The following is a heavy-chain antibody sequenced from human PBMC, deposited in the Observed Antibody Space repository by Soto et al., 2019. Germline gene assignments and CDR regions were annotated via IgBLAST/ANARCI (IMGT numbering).Heavy chain of an antibody. D-gene: IGHD3-9*01. CDR2: IRWDGGST. Sequence: EVHLVESGGVVVQPGGSLRLSCAASGFTFDDYTMHWVRQAPGKGLEWVSLIRWDGGSTYYADSVKGRFTISRDNSKKSLYLQRNSLRTEDTALYYCANSRDILTGYFDYWGQGTLGTVSS. J-gene: IGHJ4*02. CDR1: GFTFDDYT. CDR3: ANSRDILTGYFDY. V-gene: IGHV3-43*01.